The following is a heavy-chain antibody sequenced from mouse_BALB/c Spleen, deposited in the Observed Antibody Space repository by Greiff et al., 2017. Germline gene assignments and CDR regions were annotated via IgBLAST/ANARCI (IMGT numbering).Heavy chain of an antibody. D-gene: IGHD2-10*02. V-gene: IGHV5-6-5*01. Sequence: DVQLVESGGGLVKPGGSLKLSCAASGFTFSSYAMSWVRQTPEKRLEWVASISSGGSTYYPDTVKGRFTISRDNAKNTLYLQMSSLKSEDTAMYYCARGWESMLYAMDYWGQGTSVTVSS. CDR2: ISSGGST. CDR3: ARGWESMLYAMDY. CDR1: GFTFSSYA. J-gene: IGHJ4*01.